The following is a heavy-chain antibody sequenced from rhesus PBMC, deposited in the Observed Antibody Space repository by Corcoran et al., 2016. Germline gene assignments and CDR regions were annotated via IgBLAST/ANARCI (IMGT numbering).Heavy chain of an antibody. CDR2: ISGSGGST. CDR1: GGSISSNY. CDR3: ARESGSYYLDAFDF. J-gene: IGHJ3*01. Sequence: QLQLQESGPGLVKPSETLSLTCAVSGGSISSNYWSWIRQPPGKGLEWIGRISGSGGSTDDNPSLKSVVTISPDTSKNQFSLKLSSVTTADTAVYYCARESGSYYLDAFDFWGQGLRVTVSS. V-gene: IGHV4-173*01. D-gene: IGHD3-16*01.